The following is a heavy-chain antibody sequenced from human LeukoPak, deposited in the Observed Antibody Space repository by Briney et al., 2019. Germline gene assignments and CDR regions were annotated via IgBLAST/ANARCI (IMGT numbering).Heavy chain of an antibody. CDR1: GGSISNSGYC. D-gene: IGHD3-22*01. V-gene: IGHV4-61*05. CDR2: IYYSGST. CDR3: ARRDSPFDL. Sequence: SETLSLTCTVSGGSISNSGYCWGWIRQPPGKGLEWIGYIYYSGSTNYNPSLKSRVTISVDTSKKQFSLKVRSVTAADTAVYYCARRDSPFDLWGRGTLVTVS. J-gene: IGHJ2*01.